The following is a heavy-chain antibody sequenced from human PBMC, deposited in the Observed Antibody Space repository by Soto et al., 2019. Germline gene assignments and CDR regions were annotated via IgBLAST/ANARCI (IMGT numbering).Heavy chain of an antibody. J-gene: IGHJ4*02. CDR2: ISSSGSTI. D-gene: IGHD4-17*01. V-gene: IGHV3-48*03. Sequence: EVQLVESGGGLVQPGGSLRLSCAASGFTFSSYEMNWVRQAPGKGLEWVSYISSSGSTIYYADSVKGRFTISRDNAKNALYLQMTSLRAEDTAVYYCARVPGGLTTVTTRGPIWGQGTLVTVSS. CDR3: ARVPGGLTTVTTRGPI. CDR1: GFTFSSYE.